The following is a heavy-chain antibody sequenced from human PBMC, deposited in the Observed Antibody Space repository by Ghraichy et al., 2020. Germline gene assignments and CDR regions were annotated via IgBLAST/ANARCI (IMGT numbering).Heavy chain of an antibody. J-gene: IGHJ4*02. CDR2: IYYNGRT. CDR3: ASPPAYDSSGYYYFDY. V-gene: IGHV4-39*01. Sequence: ESLNISCTVSGGSISTSNYYWGWIRQPPGKGLEWIGSIYYNGRTFYNPSLKSRVTISVDTSKNQFSLKLSSVTAAHTAIYYCASPPAYDSSGYYYFDYWGQGSLVTVSS. CDR1: GGSISTSNYY. D-gene: IGHD3-22*01.